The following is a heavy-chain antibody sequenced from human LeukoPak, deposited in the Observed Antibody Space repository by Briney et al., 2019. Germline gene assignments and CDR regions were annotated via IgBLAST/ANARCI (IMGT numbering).Heavy chain of an antibody. D-gene: IGHD3-16*01. CDR3: TRDGGTLDY. J-gene: IGHJ4*02. CDR1: GYTLGDYA. Sequence: GGSLRLSCTGSGYTLGDYAMSWVRQSPGKGLEWVSLIRSKAFGGATEYAASVKGRFTISRDDSESIAYLQMNSLKTEDTAMYYCTRDGGTLDYWGQGTLVTVSS. CDR2: IRSKAFGGAT. V-gene: IGHV3-49*04.